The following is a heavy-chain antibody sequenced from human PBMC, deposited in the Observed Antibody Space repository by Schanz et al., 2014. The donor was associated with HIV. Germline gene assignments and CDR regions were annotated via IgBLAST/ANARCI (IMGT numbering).Heavy chain of an antibody. CDR3: TRRGSAYYFDS. V-gene: IGHV3-7*01. CDR1: GFSFSTYG. D-gene: IGHD6-6*01. J-gene: IGHJ4*02. Sequence: VQLVESGGGVVQPGRSLRLSCAASGFSFSTYGMHWVRLAPGKGLEWVANIKQDGSETYYVDSVKGRFVISRDNAENSLHLQMNSLRVEDTAVYYCTRRGSAYYFDSWGQGVPVTVSS. CDR2: IKQDGSET.